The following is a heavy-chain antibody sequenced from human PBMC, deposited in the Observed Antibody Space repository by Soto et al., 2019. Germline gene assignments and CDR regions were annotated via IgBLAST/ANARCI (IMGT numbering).Heavy chain of an antibody. CDR3: ARDQRSWYFDL. CDR1: GFTFSFYG. CDR2: IYYDGNKT. Sequence: QVPLVESGGGVVQPGRSLRLSCAASGFTFSFYGMHWVRQAPGKGLEWVAVIYYDGNKTYYTDSVKGRFTISRDNSKNTLDLQMSSLRAEDTAVYYCARDQRSWYFDLWGRGTLVTVSS. V-gene: IGHV3-33*01. J-gene: IGHJ2*01.